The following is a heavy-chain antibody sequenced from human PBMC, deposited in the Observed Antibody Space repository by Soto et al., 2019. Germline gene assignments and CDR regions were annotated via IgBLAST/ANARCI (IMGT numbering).Heavy chain of an antibody. J-gene: IGHJ4*02. Sequence: SVKVSCKASGGTFSSYAISWVRQAPGQGLEWMGGIIPILGTANYAQKFQGRVTITADESTSTAYMELSSLRSEDTAVYYCARATIGYSSSWYYWGQGTLVTVSS. V-gene: IGHV1-69*13. CDR3: ARATIGYSSSWYY. D-gene: IGHD6-13*01. CDR1: GGTFSSYA. CDR2: IIPILGTA.